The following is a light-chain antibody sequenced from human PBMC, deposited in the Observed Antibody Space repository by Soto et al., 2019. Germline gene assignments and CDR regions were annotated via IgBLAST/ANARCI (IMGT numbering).Light chain of an antibody. CDR2: EVT. J-gene: IGLJ3*02. V-gene: IGLV2-23*02. CDR1: SSDVGSYNL. CDR3: CSYAGSSLLV. Sequence: QSALTQPASVSGSPGQSITISCTGTSSDVGSYNLVSWYQHLPGKAPKLIIYEVTERPSGISSRFSGSKSGNTASLTISGLQGEVEAYYYCCSYAGSSLLVFGGGTKVTVL.